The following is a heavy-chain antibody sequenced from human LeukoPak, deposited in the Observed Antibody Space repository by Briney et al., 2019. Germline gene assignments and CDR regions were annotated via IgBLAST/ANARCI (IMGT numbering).Heavy chain of an antibody. D-gene: IGHD6-19*01. CDR3: ARDFGPRMAVAGSLGGFDY. Sequence: SVKVSCKASGGTFSSYVITWVRQAPGQGLEWMGKIIPILGITNYAQKFQDRVTITADKSTSTAYMELSSLRPEDTAFYYCARDFGPRMAVAGSLGGFDYWGQGTLVTVSS. J-gene: IGHJ4*02. CDR2: IIPILGIT. CDR1: GGTFSSYV. V-gene: IGHV1-69*04.